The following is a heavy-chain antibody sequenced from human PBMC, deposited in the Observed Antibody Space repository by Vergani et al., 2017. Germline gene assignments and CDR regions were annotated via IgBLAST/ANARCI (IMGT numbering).Heavy chain of an antibody. CDR2: IYYDGSNA. D-gene: IGHD2-2*01. CDR3: AVGYCSSTSCSLDY. V-gene: IGHV3-33*01. Sequence: QVQLVESGGGIVQPGRSLTLSCVASRSTFKTYGMHWVRQAPGKGLEWVGLIYYDGSNAYYADSVKGRFTISRDNGDNLLYLQMNSLRAEDTAVYYCAVGYCSSTSCSLDYWGQGTLVTVSS. J-gene: IGHJ4*02. CDR1: RSTFKTYG.